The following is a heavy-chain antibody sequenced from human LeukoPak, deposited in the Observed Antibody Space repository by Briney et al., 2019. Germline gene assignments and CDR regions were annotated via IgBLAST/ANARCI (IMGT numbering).Heavy chain of an antibody. CDR2: INPDTGAT. Sequence: ASVKVSCKASGYTFTGYYMHWVRQAPGQGLEWMGWINPDTGATDIAQKFQGRVTMTRDTSISAAYMELSRLRSDDTAVYYCARDHCSYINCYEDYYYGMDVWGQGTTVTVSS. CDR1: GYTFTGYY. D-gene: IGHD2-2*01. J-gene: IGHJ6*02. V-gene: IGHV1-2*02. CDR3: ARDHCSYINCYEDYYYGMDV.